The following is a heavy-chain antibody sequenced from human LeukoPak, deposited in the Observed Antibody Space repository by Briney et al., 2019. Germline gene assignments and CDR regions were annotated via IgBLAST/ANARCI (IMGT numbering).Heavy chain of an antibody. D-gene: IGHD3-22*01. Sequence: GGSLRLSCAASGFTFSSYAMSWVRQAPGKGLEWVSAISGSGGSTYYADSVKGRFTISRDNSKNTLYLQMNSLRAEDTAVYYCAKWNHDSSGYYDDAFDIWGQGTMVTVSS. J-gene: IGHJ3*02. V-gene: IGHV3-23*01. CDR1: GFTFSSYA. CDR3: AKWNHDSSGYYDDAFDI. CDR2: ISGSGGST.